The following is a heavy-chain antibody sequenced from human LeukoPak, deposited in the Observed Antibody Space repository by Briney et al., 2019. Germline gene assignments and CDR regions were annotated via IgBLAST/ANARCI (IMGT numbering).Heavy chain of an antibody. V-gene: IGHV7-4-1*02. D-gene: IGHD3-10*01. CDR2: INTNTGNP. CDR1: GYTFTSYA. Sequence: ASVKVSCKASGYTFTSYAMNWVRQAPGQGLEWMGWINTNTGNPTYAQGFTGRFVFSLDTSVSTAYLQISSLKAEDTAVYYCARDYYYGSGSPPNWSDPWGQGTLVTVSS. CDR3: ARDYYYGSGSPPNWSDP. J-gene: IGHJ5*02.